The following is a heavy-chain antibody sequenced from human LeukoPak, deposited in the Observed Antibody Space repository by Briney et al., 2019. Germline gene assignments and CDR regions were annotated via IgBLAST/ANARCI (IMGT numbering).Heavy chain of an antibody. CDR2: INPNSGGT. CDR3: AAIAARPYYYYYYMDV. Sequence: ASVKVSCKASGYTFTGYYMHWVRQAPGQGLEWMGWINPNSGGTNYAQKFQGRVTMTRDTSISTAYMELSRLRSDDTAVYYCAAIAARPYYYYYYMDVWGKGTTVTVSS. CDR1: GYTFTGYY. D-gene: IGHD6-6*01. V-gene: IGHV1-2*02. J-gene: IGHJ6*03.